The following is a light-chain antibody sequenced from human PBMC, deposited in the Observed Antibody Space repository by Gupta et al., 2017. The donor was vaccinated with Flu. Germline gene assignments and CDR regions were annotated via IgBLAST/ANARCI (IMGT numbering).Light chain of an antibody. Sequence: QSALTQPASVSGSPGQSITISCTGTSSDVGGYNYVSSYQQHPGKAPKLMIYELSNRPSGVSNRFSGSKSGNTASLTISGLQAEDEADYYCSSYTSSSNVFGPGTKVTVL. CDR3: SSYTSSSNV. CDR1: SSDVGGYNY. J-gene: IGLJ1*01. V-gene: IGLV2-14*01. CDR2: ELS.